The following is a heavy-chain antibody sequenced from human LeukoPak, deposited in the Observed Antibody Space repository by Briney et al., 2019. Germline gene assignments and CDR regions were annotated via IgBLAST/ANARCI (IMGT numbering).Heavy chain of an antibody. Sequence: GGSLRLSCAASGFTFSSYWMSWVRQAPGKGLEWVANIKQDGSEKYYVDSVKGRFTISRDNAKNSLYLQMNSLKDEDTAVYYCATDKYGGPVHWGQGTLVTVSS. J-gene: IGHJ4*02. V-gene: IGHV3-7*01. CDR1: GFTFSSYW. D-gene: IGHD5-12*01. CDR3: ATDKYGGPVH. CDR2: IKQDGSEK.